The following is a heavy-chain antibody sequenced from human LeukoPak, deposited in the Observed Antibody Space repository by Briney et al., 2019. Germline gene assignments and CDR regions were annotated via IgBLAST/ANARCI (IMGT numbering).Heavy chain of an antibody. V-gene: IGHV1-2*02. CDR2: INPNSGGT. CDR3: ARGLRGWPDSPSDY. Sequence: ASVKVSCKASGYXFTGYYMHWVRQAPGQGLEWRGWINPNSGGTNYAQKFQGRVTMTRDTSISTASMELSRLISDDTAVYYCARGLRGWPDSPSDYWGQGTLVTVSS. D-gene: IGHD2-15*01. CDR1: GYXFTGYY. J-gene: IGHJ4*02.